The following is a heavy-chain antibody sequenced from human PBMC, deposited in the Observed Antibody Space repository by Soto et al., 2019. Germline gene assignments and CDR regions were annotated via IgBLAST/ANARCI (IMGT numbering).Heavy chain of an antibody. V-gene: IGHV1-2*02. J-gene: IGHJ5*02. Sequence: QVQLVQSGAEVKKPGASVKVSCKASGYTFTGYYMHWVRQAPGQGLEWMGWINPNSGGTNYAQKFQGRVTMTRDTSFSTAYMELSRLRSDDTAVYYCARGEGSIAAAGGGWFDPWGQGTLVTVSS. D-gene: IGHD6-13*01. CDR1: GYTFTGYY. CDR3: ARGEGSIAAAGGGWFDP. CDR2: INPNSGGT.